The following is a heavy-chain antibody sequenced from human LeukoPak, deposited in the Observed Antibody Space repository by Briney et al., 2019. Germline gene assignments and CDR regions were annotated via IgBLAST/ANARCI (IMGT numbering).Heavy chain of an antibody. CDR1: GGSISSSNW. V-gene: IGHV4-4*02. CDR3: ARHDWGVVYWYFDL. D-gene: IGHD7-27*01. Sequence: SGTLSLTCAVSGGSISSSNWWSWVRQPPGKGLEWIGEIYHSGSTNYNPSLKSRVTISVDTSKNQFSLKLSSVTAADTAVYYRARHDWGVVYWYFDLWGRGTLVTVSS. J-gene: IGHJ2*01. CDR2: IYHSGST.